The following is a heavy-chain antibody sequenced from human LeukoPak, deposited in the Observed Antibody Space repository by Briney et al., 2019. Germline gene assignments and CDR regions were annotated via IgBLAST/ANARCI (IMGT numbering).Heavy chain of an antibody. Sequence: SETLSLTCTVSGGSISSYYWSWIRQPPGKGLEWIGYIYYSGSTNYNPSLKSRATISVDTSKNQFSLKLSSVTAADTAVYYCARDVLLGSGSYRPNWFDPWGQGTLVTVSS. CDR1: GGSISSYY. CDR3: ARDVLLGSGSYRPNWFDP. J-gene: IGHJ5*02. D-gene: IGHD3-10*01. CDR2: IYYSGST. V-gene: IGHV4-59*12.